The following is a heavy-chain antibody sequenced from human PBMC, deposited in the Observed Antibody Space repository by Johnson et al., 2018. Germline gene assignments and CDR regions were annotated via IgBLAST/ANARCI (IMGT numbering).Heavy chain of an antibody. V-gene: IGHV1-3*04. CDR3: AKGATGIYLHYYGLGV. J-gene: IGHJ6*02. Sequence: QVQLVQSGAEVKEPGASVKISCKASGYNFNSYVMHWVRQAPGQRPEWMGWVHTVSGNTRYFEQLRGRVTMTRDTSATTVYMELTSLTAEDTAVYYCAKGATGIYLHYYGLGVWGQGTTVIVSS. D-gene: IGHD5-12*01. CDR2: VHTVSGNT. CDR1: GYNFNSYV.